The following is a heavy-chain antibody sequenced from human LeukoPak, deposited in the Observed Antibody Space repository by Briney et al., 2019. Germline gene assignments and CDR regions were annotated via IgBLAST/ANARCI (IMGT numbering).Heavy chain of an antibody. CDR1: GFTFSSYG. CDR3: AKEPMTPGIAAALDY. Sequence: PGRSLRLSCAASGFTFSSYGMHWVRQAPGKGREWVAVISYDGSNKYYADSVKGRFTISRDNSKNTLYLQMNSLRAEDTAVYYCAKEPMTPGIAAALDYWGQGTLVTVSS. CDR2: ISYDGSNK. J-gene: IGHJ4*02. D-gene: IGHD6-13*01. V-gene: IGHV3-30*18.